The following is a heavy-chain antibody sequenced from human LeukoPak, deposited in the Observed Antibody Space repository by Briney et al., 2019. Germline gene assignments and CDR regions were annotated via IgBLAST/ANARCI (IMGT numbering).Heavy chain of an antibody. D-gene: IGHD6-13*01. V-gene: IGHV3-30*18. CDR2: ISYDGSNK. J-gene: IGHJ4*02. CDR3: AKDVSIAAAGTVFDY. CDR1: GFTFSSYG. Sequence: PGLSLRLSCAASGFTFSSYGMHWVRQAPGKGLEWVAVISYDGSNKYYADSVKGRFTISRDNSKDTLYLQMNSLRAEDTAVYYCAKDVSIAAAGTVFDYWGQGTLVTVSS.